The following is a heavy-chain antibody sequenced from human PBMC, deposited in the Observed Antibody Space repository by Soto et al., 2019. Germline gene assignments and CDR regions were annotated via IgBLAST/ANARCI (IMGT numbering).Heavy chain of an antibody. CDR2: ILGSGGT. CDR3: AKDAVYGDGFWLPES. D-gene: IGHD4-17*01. J-gene: IGHJ5*02. Sequence: EVQLSESGGGLVQPGGSLRLSCAASGFTFSKYAMMWVRQAPGKGLEWVAGILGSGGTYHTDSVKGRFTISKDNSLSTLYLQMAFLRADDTAVYYCAKDAVYGDGFWLPESWGQGTLVIVSS. CDR1: GFTFSKYA. V-gene: IGHV3-23*01.